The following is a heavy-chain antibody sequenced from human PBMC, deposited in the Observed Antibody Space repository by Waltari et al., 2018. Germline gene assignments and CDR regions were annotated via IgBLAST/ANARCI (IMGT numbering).Heavy chain of an antibody. J-gene: IGHJ4*02. D-gene: IGHD2-15*01. Sequence: EVQLWEYGGALVQPGGSLRRSCAASGFTFDNYAMIWVRQTPGRGLGWFSAISGNGVVAYYADSVKGRFTISRDNSKNTLYLQMNSLRVEDTALYFCAKRRGYCTSSNCYSADYWGQGTLVTVSS. CDR1: GFTFDNYA. CDR3: AKRRGYCTSSNCYSADY. V-gene: IGHV3-23*01. CDR2: ISGNGVVA.